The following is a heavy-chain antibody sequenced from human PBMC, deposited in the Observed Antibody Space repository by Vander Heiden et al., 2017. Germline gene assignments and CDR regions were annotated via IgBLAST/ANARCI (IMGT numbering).Heavy chain of an antibody. V-gene: IGHV3-9*01. Sequence: EVQLVGSGGGLVKPGRSLRLSCAASVFTFDDYAVNWVRQSPGKGREWVSGITWNSGIIGYADSVKGRFTISRDNAKNCLYLQMDSLRAEDTALYYCAKDYEGSGGDDAFDVWGQGTMVTVSS. CDR1: VFTFDDYA. J-gene: IGHJ3*01. CDR3: AKDYEGSGGDDAFDV. CDR2: ITWNSGII. D-gene: IGHD2-15*01.